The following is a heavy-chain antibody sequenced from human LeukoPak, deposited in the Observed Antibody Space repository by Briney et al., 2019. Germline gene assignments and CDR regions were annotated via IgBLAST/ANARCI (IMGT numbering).Heavy chain of an antibody. Sequence: GGSLRLSCAASGFTFSSYSMNWVRQTPGKGLEWVSYISPITSTKYYADSVKGRFTISRDNAKNSLYLQMNSLRAEDTAVYYCARIELRWYSSSSGGCDYWGQGTLVTVSS. CDR3: ARIELRWYSSSSGGCDY. CDR2: ISPITSTK. V-gene: IGHV3-48*04. J-gene: IGHJ4*02. D-gene: IGHD6-6*01. CDR1: GFTFSSYS.